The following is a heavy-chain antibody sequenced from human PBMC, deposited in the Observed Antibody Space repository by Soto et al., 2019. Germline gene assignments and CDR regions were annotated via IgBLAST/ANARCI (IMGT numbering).Heavy chain of an antibody. CDR1: GFTFSSYA. CDR3: ASMTDYGGDELFPVDY. D-gene: IGHD4-17*01. CDR2: ISYDGSNK. J-gene: IGHJ4*02. V-gene: IGHV3-30-3*01. Sequence: QVQLVESGGGVVQPGRSLRLSCAASGFTFSSYAMHWVRQAPGKGLEWVAVISYDGSNKYYADSVKGRFTISRDNSKNTLYLQMNSLRAEDTAVYYCASMTDYGGDELFPVDYWGQGTLVTVSS.